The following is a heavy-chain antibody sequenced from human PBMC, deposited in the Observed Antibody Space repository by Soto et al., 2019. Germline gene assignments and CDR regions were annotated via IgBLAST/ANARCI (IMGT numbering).Heavy chain of an antibody. J-gene: IGHJ4*02. V-gene: IGHV3-30*18. Sequence: QEQLVESGGGVVQPGKSLRLSCAASGFYFRSYAMHWVRQAPGKGLAWVAIISHDGSGDYYADSVQGRFIISRDNSENKLFLQMNSQRADDTGVYYCAKEERELGDAFALGGRVALVTVSS. D-gene: IGHD1-26*01. CDR2: ISHDGSGD. CDR1: GFYFRSYA. CDR3: AKEERELGDAFAL.